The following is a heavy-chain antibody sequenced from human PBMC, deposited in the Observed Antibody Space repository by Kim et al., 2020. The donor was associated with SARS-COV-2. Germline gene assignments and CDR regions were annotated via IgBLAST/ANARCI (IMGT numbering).Heavy chain of an antibody. J-gene: IGHJ6*02. CDR3: ARGYYYDSSGYYRLYYYYGMDV. D-gene: IGHD3-22*01. CDR1: GGTFSSYA. V-gene: IGHV1-69*13. Sequence: SVKVSCKASGGTFSSYAISWVRQAPGQGLEWMGGIIPIFGTANYAQKFQGRVTITADESTSTAYMELSSLRSEYTAVYYCARGYYYDSSGYYRLYYYYGMDVWGQGTTVTVSS. CDR2: IIPIFGTA.